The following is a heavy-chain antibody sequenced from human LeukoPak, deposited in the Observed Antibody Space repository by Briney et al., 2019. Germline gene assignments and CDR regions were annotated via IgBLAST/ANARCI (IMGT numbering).Heavy chain of an antibody. D-gene: IGHD7-27*01. CDR1: GFTFSDHY. CDR2: ISHTGTTM. Sequence: PGGSLRLSCAASGFTFSDHYMSWIRQAPGKGLEWVSYISHTGTTMYYADSVKGRFTLSRDNARNSLYLQMYSLRAEDTAVYYCARGHWGLDSWGQGTLVSVSS. J-gene: IGHJ4*02. V-gene: IGHV3-11*04. CDR3: ARGHWGLDS.